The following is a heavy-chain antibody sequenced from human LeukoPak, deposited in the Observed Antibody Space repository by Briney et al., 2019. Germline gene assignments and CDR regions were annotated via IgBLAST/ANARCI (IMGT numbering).Heavy chain of an antibody. J-gene: IGHJ5*02. V-gene: IGHV3-53*01. D-gene: IGHD4-17*01. CDR3: ARDRAYGDYAS. Sequence: GGSLRLSCAASGFTASSNYMSWVRQAPGKGLEWVSVIYSADNTYYADSVKGRFIISRDNSKNTVYLQMNSLRAEDTAVYYCARDRAYGDYASWGQGTLVTVSS. CDR2: IYSADNT. CDR1: GFTASSNY.